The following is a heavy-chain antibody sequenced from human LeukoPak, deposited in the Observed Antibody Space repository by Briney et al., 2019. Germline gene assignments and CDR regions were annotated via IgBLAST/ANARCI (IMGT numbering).Heavy chain of an antibody. CDR2: ISSDGTYT. D-gene: IGHD4-17*01. V-gene: IGHV3-74*01. CDR1: GFTFSSHL. Sequence: GGSLRLSCAASGFTFSSHLMHWVRQAPGKGLVWVSRISSDGTYTNYADSVRGRFTISRDNAKNTLYLQMNSLRAEDTAVYYCANTRGDYWDHDYWGQGTLVTVSS. J-gene: IGHJ4*02. CDR3: ANTRGDYWDHDY.